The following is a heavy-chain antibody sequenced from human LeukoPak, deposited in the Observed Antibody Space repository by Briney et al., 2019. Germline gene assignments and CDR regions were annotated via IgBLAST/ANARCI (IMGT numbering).Heavy chain of an antibody. J-gene: IGHJ4*02. CDR1: GXTFSSYA. Sequence: PGGSLRLSWAASGXTFSSYAVHWVRQAPGKGLEWVAVISYDGSNKYYADSVKGRLTISRDNSKNTLYLQMNSLRAEDTAVYYCARDTRVAPNTYYFDYWGQGTLVTVSS. CDR3: ARDTRVAPNTYYFDY. D-gene: IGHD2-2*01. CDR2: ISYDGSNK. V-gene: IGHV3-30-3*01.